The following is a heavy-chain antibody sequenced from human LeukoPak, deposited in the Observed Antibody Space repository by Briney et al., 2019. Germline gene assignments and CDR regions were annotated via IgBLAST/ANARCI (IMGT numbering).Heavy chain of an antibody. CDR2: INPNSGGT. V-gene: IGHV1-2*02. CDR3: ARDGAPPGIAAAGHFDY. J-gene: IGHJ4*02. D-gene: IGHD6-13*01. Sequence: ASVTVSFTASGYTFTSYYMHWVRQAPGQGLEWMGWINPNSGGTNYAQKFQGRVTMTRDTSISTAYMELSRLRSDDTAVYYCARDGAPPGIAAAGHFDYWGQGTLVTVSS. CDR1: GYTFTSYY.